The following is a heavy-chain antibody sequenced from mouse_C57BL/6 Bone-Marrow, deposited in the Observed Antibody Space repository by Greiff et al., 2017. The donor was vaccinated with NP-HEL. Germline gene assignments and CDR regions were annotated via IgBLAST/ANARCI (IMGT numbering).Heavy chain of an antibody. CDR2: IHPNSGST. V-gene: IGHV1-64*01. D-gene: IGHD1-1*01. J-gene: IGHJ4*01. CDR1: GYTFTSYW. Sequence: QVQLQQPGAELVKPGASVKLSCKASGYTFTSYWMHWVKQRPGQGLEWIGMIHPNSGSTNYNEKFKSKATLTVDKSSRAAYMQLSSLTSEDSAVYYCARYYYGSRDYYAMDYWGQGTSVTVSS. CDR3: ARYYYGSRDYYAMDY.